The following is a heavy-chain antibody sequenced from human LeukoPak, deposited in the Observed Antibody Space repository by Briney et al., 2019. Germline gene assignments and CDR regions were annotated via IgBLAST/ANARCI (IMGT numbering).Heavy chain of an antibody. CDR2: IFSSGTT. CDR3: VRGVLGYSYGFDY. V-gene: IGHV3-53*04. J-gene: IGHJ4*02. Sequence: GRSLRPSRAPSGPTAISNYMRWVRHAPGEGLGWVSVIFSSGTTYYADSVKGRFTISRQNSENTLYLQINSLRGEDTAVYYCVRGVLGYSYGFDYWGQGTLVTVSS. D-gene: IGHD5-18*01. CDR1: GPTAISNY.